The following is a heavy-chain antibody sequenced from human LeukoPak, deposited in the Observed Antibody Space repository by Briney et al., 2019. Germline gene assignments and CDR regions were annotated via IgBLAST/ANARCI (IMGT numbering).Heavy chain of an antibody. CDR3: ARRPDGTSHFDY. D-gene: IGHD6-6*01. V-gene: IGHV3-23*01. Sequence: GGSLRLSCAASGFTFSTYAMSWVRQAPGKGLEWVSAMSTTGGGKYYADSVKGRFTISRDNSKNTLYLQMNSLRAEDTAVYYCARRPDGTSHFDYWGQGTLVTVSS. CDR1: GFTFSTYA. CDR2: MSTTGGGK. J-gene: IGHJ4*02.